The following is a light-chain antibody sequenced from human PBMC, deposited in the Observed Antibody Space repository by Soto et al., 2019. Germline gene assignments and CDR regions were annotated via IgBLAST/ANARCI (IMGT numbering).Light chain of an antibody. J-gene: IGKJ2*01. CDR2: GAS. CDR1: QSVSSSY. V-gene: IGKV3-20*01. Sequence: ELVLTQSPGTLSLCPGERATLSCRASQSVSSSYLAWYQQKPGQAPRLLIYGASNRATGIPDRFSGSGSGTDFTLTISRLEPEDFAVYFCQQYGRSPPFTFGQGTKVDIK. CDR3: QQYGRSPPFT.